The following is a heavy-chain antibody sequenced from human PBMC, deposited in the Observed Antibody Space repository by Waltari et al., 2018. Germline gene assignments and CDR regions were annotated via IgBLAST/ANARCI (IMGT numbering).Heavy chain of an antibody. CDR2: IVVGSGNT. Sequence: QMQLVQSGPEVKKPGTPVKVSCKASGFTFTSSAMQWVRQARGQRLEWIGWIVVGSGNTNYAQKFQERVTITRDMSTSTAYMELSSLRSEDTAVYYCAAPSTGDRHYYYGMDVWGQGTTVTVSS. CDR1: GFTFTSSA. D-gene: IGHD7-27*01. V-gene: IGHV1-58*02. J-gene: IGHJ6*02. CDR3: AAPSTGDRHYYYGMDV.